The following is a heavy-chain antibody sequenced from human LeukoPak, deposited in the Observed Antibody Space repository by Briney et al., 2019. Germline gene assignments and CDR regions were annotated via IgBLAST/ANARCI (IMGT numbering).Heavy chain of an antibody. CDR2: IYSSGTA. D-gene: IGHD6-13*01. J-gene: IGHJ4*02. Sequence: SETLSLTCTVSGGSISSFYWSWIRQPAGKGLEWIGHIYSSGTANYNPSLKRRVTMSIDTSKNQFSLKLSSVTAADTAVYYCASSGSFRQQLIKWGQGTLVTVSS. CDR3: ASSGSFRQQLIK. CDR1: GGSISSFY. V-gene: IGHV4-4*07.